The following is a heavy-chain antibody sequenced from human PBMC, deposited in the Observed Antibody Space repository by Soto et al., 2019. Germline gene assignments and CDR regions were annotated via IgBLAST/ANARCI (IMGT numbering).Heavy chain of an antibody. J-gene: IGHJ3*01. CDR3: ARGDRGAFDL. D-gene: IGHD2-21*02. CDR1: GFTFSYYW. Sequence: SGGSLRLSCAAPGFTFSYYWMHWVRQAPGQGLVWVSRIHSDGSSTTYADSVKGRFTISRDNAKNTLYLQMNSLRAEDTAVYYCARGDRGAFDLWGQGTMVTVSS. V-gene: IGHV3-74*01. CDR2: IHSDGSST.